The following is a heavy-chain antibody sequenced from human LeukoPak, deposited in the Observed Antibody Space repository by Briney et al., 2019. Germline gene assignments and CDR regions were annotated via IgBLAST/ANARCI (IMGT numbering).Heavy chain of an antibody. CDR3: ARRYCSSTSCKYNWFDP. J-gene: IGHJ5*02. V-gene: IGHV4-34*01. CDR1: GGSFSGYY. CDR2: INHSGST. D-gene: IGHD2-2*01. Sequence: SETLSLTCAVYGGSFSGYYWSRIRQPPGKGLEWIGEINHSGSTNYNPSLKSRVTISVDTSKNQFSLKLSSVTAADTAVYYCARRYCSSTSCKYNWFDPWGQGTLVTASS.